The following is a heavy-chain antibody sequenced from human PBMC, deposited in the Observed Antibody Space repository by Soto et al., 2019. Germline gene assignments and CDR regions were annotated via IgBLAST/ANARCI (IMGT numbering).Heavy chain of an antibody. CDR1: GFTLSSYA. V-gene: IGHV3-30-3*01. Sequence: LRLSCAASGFTLSSYAMHWVRQAPGKGLEWVAVISHDGSNKYYADSVKGRFTISRDNSKNTLYLQMNSLRAEDTAVYYCARGYDRLSGLDLEYCYGHWGHARLATVSS. J-gene: IGHJ4*01. CDR3: ARGYDRLSGLDLEYCYGH. D-gene: IGHD5-18*01. CDR2: ISHDGSNK.